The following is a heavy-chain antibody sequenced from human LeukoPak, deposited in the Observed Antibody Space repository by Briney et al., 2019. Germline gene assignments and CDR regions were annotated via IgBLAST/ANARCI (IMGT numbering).Heavy chain of an antibody. V-gene: IGHV4-34*01. D-gene: IGHD3-10*01. CDR3: ARLKRYYGSGSYYKTFGY. Sequence: SETLSLTCAVYGGSFSGYYWSWIRQPPGKGLEWIGEINHSGSTNYNPSLKSRVTISVDTSKNQFSLKLSSVTAADTAVYYCARLKRYYGSGSYYKTFGYWGQGTLVTVSS. CDR2: INHSGST. J-gene: IGHJ4*02. CDR1: GGSFSGYY.